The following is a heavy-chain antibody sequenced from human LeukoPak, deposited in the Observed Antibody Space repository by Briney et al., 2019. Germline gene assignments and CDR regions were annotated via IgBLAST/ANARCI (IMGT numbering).Heavy chain of an antibody. J-gene: IGHJ4*02. CDR3: AKSRVTGTGGSLNY. V-gene: IGHV3-23*01. CDR1: GFTFSSYV. D-gene: IGHD1-20*01. CDR2: ISGSGGST. Sequence: GGSLRLSCAASGFTFSSYVMSWVRLAPGKGLEWVSGISGSGGSTNYTDSVKGRFTISRDNSKNTLYLQMNSLRAEDTAVYYCAKSRVTGTGGSLNYWGQGSLVTVSS.